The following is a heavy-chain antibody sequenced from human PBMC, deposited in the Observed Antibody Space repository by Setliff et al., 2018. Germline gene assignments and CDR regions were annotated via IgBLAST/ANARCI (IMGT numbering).Heavy chain of an antibody. D-gene: IGHD2-2*01. J-gene: IGHJ6*03. CDR3: ARSPRPPTSLDYVDV. V-gene: IGHV3-74*01. CDR1: GFTFSSYW. CDR2: LHPNGITT. Sequence: HPGGSLRLSCAASGFTFSSYWMSWVRQVPGKGLVWVSRLHPNGITTRYADSVKGRFTIYRDMAENTLYLQMNSLRAEDTAVYYCARSPRPPTSLDYVDVWGDGTMVTVSS.